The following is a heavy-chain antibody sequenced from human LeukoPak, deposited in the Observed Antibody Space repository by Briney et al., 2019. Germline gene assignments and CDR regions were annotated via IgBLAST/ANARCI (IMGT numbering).Heavy chain of an antibody. D-gene: IGHD3-3*01. V-gene: IGHV4-4*02. CDR1: GGSVINTNW. CDR3: AREGGFYRPLDY. J-gene: IGHJ4*02. Sequence: SETLSLTCGVSGGSVINTNWWTWVRQPPGKGLEWIGEVHLDGRTNYNPSLESRLTMSVDVSENQVSLKLTSVTAADTAVYYCAREGGFYRPLDYSGQGTLVTAST. CDR2: VHLDGRT.